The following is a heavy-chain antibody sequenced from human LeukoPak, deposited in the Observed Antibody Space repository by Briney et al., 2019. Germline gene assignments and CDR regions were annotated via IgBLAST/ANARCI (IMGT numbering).Heavy chain of an antibody. CDR3: ASTGPYYYYMDV. V-gene: IGHV4-59*01. CDR2: IYYSGST. CDR1: GGSISSYY. D-gene: IGHD1-14*01. J-gene: IGHJ6*03. Sequence: SETLSLTCTVSGGSISSYYWSWIRQPPGKGLEWIGYIYYSGSTNYNPSLKSRVTISVDTSKDQFSLKLSSVTAADTAVYYCASTGPYYYYMDVWGKGTTVTVSS.